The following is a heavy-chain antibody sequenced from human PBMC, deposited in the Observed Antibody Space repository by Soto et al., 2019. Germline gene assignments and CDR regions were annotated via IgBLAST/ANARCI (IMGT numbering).Heavy chain of an antibody. CDR2: IYYSGST. CDR3: ARGALRDYCSSTSCFPYGMDV. CDR1: GGSVSSGSYY. Sequence: QVQLQESGPGLVKPSETLSLTCTVSGGSVSSGSYYWSWIRQPPGKGLEWIGYIYYSGSTNYNPSLKSRVPISVDTSKNQFSLKLSSVTAADTAVYYCARGALRDYCSSTSCFPYGMDVWGQGTTVTVSS. D-gene: IGHD2-2*01. J-gene: IGHJ6*02. V-gene: IGHV4-61*01.